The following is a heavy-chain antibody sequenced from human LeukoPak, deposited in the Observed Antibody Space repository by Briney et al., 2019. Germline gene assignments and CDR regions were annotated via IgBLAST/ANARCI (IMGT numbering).Heavy chain of an antibody. Sequence: ASVKVSCKPSGYTFTSFPINWVRQAPGQGLEWMGWINTTTGNPTYTQGLTGQFVFSLDTSVSTAYLQITSLKAEDIGVYYCARGHDTTGYFAYWGQGSLVTVSS. CDR3: ARGHDTTGYFAY. D-gene: IGHD3-9*01. CDR1: GYTFTSFP. V-gene: IGHV7-4-1*02. CDR2: INTTTGNP. J-gene: IGHJ4*02.